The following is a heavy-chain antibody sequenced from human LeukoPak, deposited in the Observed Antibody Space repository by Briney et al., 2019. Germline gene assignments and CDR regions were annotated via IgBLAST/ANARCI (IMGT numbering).Heavy chain of an antibody. CDR3: ARASVRRGYYFDY. CDR2: ISGSGGST. CDR1: GFTFSSYA. J-gene: IGHJ4*02. Sequence: GGSLRLSCAASGFTFSSYAMSWVRQAPGKGLEWVSAISGSGGSTYYADSVKGRFTISRDNSKNTLYLQMNSLRAEDTAVYYCARASVRRGYYFDYWGQGTLVAVSS. V-gene: IGHV3-23*01.